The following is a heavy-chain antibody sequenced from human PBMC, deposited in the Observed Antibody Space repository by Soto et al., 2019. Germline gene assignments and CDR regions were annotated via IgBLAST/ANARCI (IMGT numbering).Heavy chain of an antibody. CDR2: FDPEDGET. D-gene: IGHD6-13*01. CDR1: GYTFTGYY. J-gene: IGHJ6*02. Sequence: ASVKVSCKASGYTFTGYYMHWVRQAPGQGLEWMGGFDPEDGETIYAQKFQGRVTMTEDTSTDTAYMELSSLRSEDTAVYYCATPYSTAAGTGYYYYGMDVWGQGTTVTVSS. CDR3: ATPYSTAAGTGYYYYGMDV. V-gene: IGHV1-24*01.